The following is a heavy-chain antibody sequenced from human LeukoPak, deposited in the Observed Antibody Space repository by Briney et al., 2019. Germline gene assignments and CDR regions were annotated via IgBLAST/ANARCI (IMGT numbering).Heavy chain of an antibody. D-gene: IGHD2-15*01. CDR3: ARALCGSGGSCYSGYYYYGMDV. CDR2: IYYSGTT. Sequence: SETLSLTCTVSGGSISSGDYYWSWIRQPPGKGLEWIGYIYYSGTTFYNPSLKSRVTLSVDTSKNQFSLRLSSVTAADTAVYYCARALCGSGGSCYSGYYYYGMDVWGQGTTVTVSS. V-gene: IGHV4-30-4*01. J-gene: IGHJ6*02. CDR1: GGSISSGDYY.